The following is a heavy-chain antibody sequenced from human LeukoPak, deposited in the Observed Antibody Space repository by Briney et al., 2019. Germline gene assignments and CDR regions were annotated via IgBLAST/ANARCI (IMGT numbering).Heavy chain of an antibody. CDR3: ARQGVYCSGGSCYAGGYYYYYYGMDV. CDR2: ISAYNGNT. D-gene: IGHD2-15*01. CDR1: GYTFTSYG. V-gene: IGHV1-18*04. Sequence: ASVKVSCTASGYTFTSYGISWVRQAPGQGLEWIGWISAYNGNTNYAQKLQGRVTMTTDTSTSTAYMELRSLRSDDTAVYYCARQGVYCSGGSCYAGGYYYYYYGMDVWGKGTTVTVSS. J-gene: IGHJ6*04.